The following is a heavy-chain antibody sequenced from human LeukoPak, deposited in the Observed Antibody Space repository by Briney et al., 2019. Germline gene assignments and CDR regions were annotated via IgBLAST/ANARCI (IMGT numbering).Heavy chain of an antibody. CDR3: PRDVRTNAKPNSSRWYYYYGMNV. D-gene: IGHD6-19*01. V-gene: IGHV3-21*01. CDR1: GFTFSSYS. J-gene: IGHJ6*02. CDR2: ISSSSSYI. Sequence: GGSLRLSCAASGFTFSSYSMNWVRQDPGKGLEWVSSISSSSSYIYYAESVKGRFTISRDNAKNSLYLQMNSLRAENTAVYYCPRDVRTNAKPNSSRWYYYYGMNVWGQGTTVTVSS.